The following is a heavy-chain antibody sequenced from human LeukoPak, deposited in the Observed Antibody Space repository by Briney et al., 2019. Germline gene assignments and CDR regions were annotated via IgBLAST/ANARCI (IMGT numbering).Heavy chain of an antibody. CDR1: GFTFSSYG. Sequence: GGSLRLSCAASGFTFSSYGMHWVRQAPGKGLEWVAFIRYDGSNKYYAGSVKGRFTISRDNSKNTLYLQMNSLRAEDTAVYYCTSSPGYSYWFDPWGQGTLVTVSS. CDR3: TSSPGYSYWFDP. CDR2: IRYDGSNK. D-gene: IGHD2-15*01. J-gene: IGHJ5*02. V-gene: IGHV3-30*02.